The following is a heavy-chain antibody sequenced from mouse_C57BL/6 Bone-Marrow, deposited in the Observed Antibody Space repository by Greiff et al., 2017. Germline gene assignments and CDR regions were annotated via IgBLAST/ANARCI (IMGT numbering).Heavy chain of an antibody. CDR2: IDPENGDT. CDR1: GFNIKDDY. D-gene: IGHD1-1*01. Sequence: DVQLQESGAELVRPGASVKLSCTASGFNIKDDYMHWVKQRPEQGLEWIGWIDPENGDTEYASKFHGKATITADTPSNTAYLQLSSLTSEDTAVYYCTTVHNYCSSYVGWYFDVGGTGTTVTVSS. CDR3: TTVHNYCSSYVGWYFDV. V-gene: IGHV14-4*01. J-gene: IGHJ1*03.